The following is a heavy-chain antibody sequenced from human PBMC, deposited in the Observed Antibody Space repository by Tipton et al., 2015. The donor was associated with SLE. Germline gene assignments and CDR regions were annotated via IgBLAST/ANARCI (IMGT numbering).Heavy chain of an antibody. CDR3: ARSPSSSPPYFDY. Sequence: TPSLTCAVYGETFSGYYWSWIRQPPGKGLEWIGEINHSGSTNYNPSLKSRVIISVDTSKNQFSLKLNSVTAADTAVYYCARSPSSSPPYFDYWGQGTLVTVSS. CDR1: GETFSGYY. D-gene: IGHD6-6*01. V-gene: IGHV4-34*01. J-gene: IGHJ4*02. CDR2: INHSGST.